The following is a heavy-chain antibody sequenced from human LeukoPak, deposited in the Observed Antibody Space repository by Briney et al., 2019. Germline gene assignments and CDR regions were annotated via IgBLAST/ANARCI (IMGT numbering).Heavy chain of an antibody. V-gene: IGHV3-30*18. J-gene: IGHJ4*02. CDR2: ISYDGSNK. CDR1: GFTFSSYG. Sequence: PGGSLRLSCAASGFTFSSYGMHWVRQAPGKGLEWVAVISYDGSNKYYADSVKGRFAISRDNSKNTLYLQMNSLRAEDTAVYYCAKESHYYDSSGYYSYYFDYWGQGTLVTVSS. D-gene: IGHD3-22*01. CDR3: AKESHYYDSSGYYSYYFDY.